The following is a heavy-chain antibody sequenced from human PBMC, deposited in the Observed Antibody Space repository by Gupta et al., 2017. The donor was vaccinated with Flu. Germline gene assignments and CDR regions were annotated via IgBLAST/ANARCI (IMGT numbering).Heavy chain of an antibody. J-gene: IGHJ5*02. Sequence: QVQLQESGPGLAPPSETLSLTCTVSGVSLRDNYWSWIRQSPGRGLDWIAYISHSGSANYKPSLKSRVTMSADTPMNQFSLNLKSVTAADTAVYFCASGGLRWGAWGKGTQVTVSS. V-gene: IGHV4-59*01. CDR2: ISHSGSA. D-gene: IGHD4-17*01. CDR3: ASGGLRWGA. CDR1: GVSLRDNY.